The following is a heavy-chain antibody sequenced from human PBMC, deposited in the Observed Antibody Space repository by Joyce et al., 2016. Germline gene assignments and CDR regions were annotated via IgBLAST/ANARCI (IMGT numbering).Heavy chain of an antibody. Sequence: EVQLVQSGAEVKKPGATVKISCKVSGYPFTDYYMHWVQQAPGKGLEWMGLVDPEDDETLYAEKFQGRVTITAGTSTDTAYMELSSLRSKDTAVYYCETVDYYYSSGTPRDYYYYMDVWGKGTTVTVSS. J-gene: IGHJ6*03. CDR3: ETVDYYYSSGTPRDYYYYMDV. D-gene: IGHD3-10*01. CDR2: VDPEDDET. CDR1: GYPFTDYY. V-gene: IGHV1-69-2*01.